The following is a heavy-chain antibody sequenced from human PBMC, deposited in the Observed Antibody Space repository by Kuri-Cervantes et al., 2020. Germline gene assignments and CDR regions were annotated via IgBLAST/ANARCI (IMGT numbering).Heavy chain of an antibody. CDR2: ISSSGSTI. CDR1: GFTSSDYY. CDR3: ARYHLYYMDV. J-gene: IGHJ6*03. Sequence: LSLTCAASGFTSSDYYMSWIRQAPGKGLEWVSYISSSGSTIYYADSVKGRFTASRDNARNSLYLQMNSLRAEDTAVYYCARYHLYYMDVWGKGTTVTVSS. V-gene: IGHV3-11*04.